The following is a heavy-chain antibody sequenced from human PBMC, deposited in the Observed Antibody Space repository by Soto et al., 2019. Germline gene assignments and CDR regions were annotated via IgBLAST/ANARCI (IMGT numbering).Heavy chain of an antibody. CDR3: AKGWDVKYFDE. D-gene: IGHD6-19*01. CDR1: GASLLSSY. V-gene: IGHV4-4*07. J-gene: IGHJ4*02. CDR2: IFSNGQT. Sequence: HVQLRESGPGLVTPSETLSLSCSVSGASLLSSYWSWVRQPAGKGLEWIGHIFSNGQTSYNPSLKSRLTMSIAPSKDLFSHNLSSVTAADTAVYYCAKGWDVKYFDEWGQGTLVTVSS.